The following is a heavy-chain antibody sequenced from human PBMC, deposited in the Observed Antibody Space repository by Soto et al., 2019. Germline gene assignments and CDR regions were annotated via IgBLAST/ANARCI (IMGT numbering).Heavy chain of an antibody. J-gene: IGHJ6*02. D-gene: IGHD2-15*01. CDR3: LKGTRADSWYYYNGVDV. CDR2: ISDTGGST. Sequence: PGGSLRLSCSASGFTFNKYAMHWVRQAPGTGLEYVSGISDTGGSTFNADSVRGRFSISRDNSRETLFLQMSSLRAEDTAVYYCLKGTRADSWYYYNGVDVWGQGTTVTVSS. CDR1: GFTFNKYA. V-gene: IGHV3-64D*06.